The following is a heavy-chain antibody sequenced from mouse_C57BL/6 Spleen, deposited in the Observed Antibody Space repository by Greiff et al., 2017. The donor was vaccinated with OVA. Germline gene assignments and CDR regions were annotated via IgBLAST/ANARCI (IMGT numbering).Heavy chain of an antibody. J-gene: IGHJ2*01. CDR3: AREYYY. V-gene: IGHV3-6*01. CDR2: ISYDGSN. CDR1: GYSITSGYY. Sequence: EVQLQQSGPGLVKPSQSLSLTCSVTGYSITSGYYWNWIRQFPGNKLEWMGYISYDGSNNYNPSLKNRISITRDTSKNQFFLKLNSVTTEDTATYYCAREYYYWGQGTTLTVSS.